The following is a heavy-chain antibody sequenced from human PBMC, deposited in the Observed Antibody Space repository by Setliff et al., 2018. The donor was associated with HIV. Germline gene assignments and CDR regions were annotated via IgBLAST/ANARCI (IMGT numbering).Heavy chain of an antibody. CDR2: ISAYNGNT. J-gene: IGHJ3*02. V-gene: IGHV1-18*01. Sequence: ASVKVSCKASGYTFTSYGISWVRQAPGQGLEWMGWISAYNGNTNYAQKLQGRVTMTTDTSTSTAYMELRSLRSDDTAVYYCARGSITMIVVVAHLGAFDIWGQGTMVTV. CDR1: GYTFTSYG. D-gene: IGHD3-22*01. CDR3: ARGSITMIVVVAHLGAFDI.